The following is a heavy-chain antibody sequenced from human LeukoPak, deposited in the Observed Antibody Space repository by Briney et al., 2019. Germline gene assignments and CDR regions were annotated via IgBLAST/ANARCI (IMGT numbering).Heavy chain of an antibody. CDR1: GYTFTSYY. J-gene: IGHJ4*02. CDR3: ARYVRVAAAGGYYFDY. Sequence: ASVKVSCKASGYTFTSYYMHWVRQAPGQGLEWMGIINPSGGSTSYAQKFQGRVTMTRDMSTSTVYMELSSLRSEDTAVYYCARYVRVAAAGGYYFDYWGQGTLVTVSS. V-gene: IGHV1-46*01. CDR2: INPSGGST. D-gene: IGHD6-13*01.